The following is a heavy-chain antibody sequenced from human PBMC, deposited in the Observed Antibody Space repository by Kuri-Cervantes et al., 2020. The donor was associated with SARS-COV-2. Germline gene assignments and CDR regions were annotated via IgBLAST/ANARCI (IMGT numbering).Heavy chain of an antibody. D-gene: IGHD3-10*01. V-gene: IGHV3-74*01. J-gene: IGHJ4*02. CDR1: GGSISSSSYY. CDR2: IKSDGSTT. Sequence: ETLSLTCTVSGGSISSSSYYWGWIRQPPGKGLVWVSGIKSDGSTTTYADFVKGRFTISRDNAKNTLYLQMNSLRAEDMAVYYCVREGFAYGDFDYWGQGTLVTVSS. CDR3: VREGFAYGDFDY.